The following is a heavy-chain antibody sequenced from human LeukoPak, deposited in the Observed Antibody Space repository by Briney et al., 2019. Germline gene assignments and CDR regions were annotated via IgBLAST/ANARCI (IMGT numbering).Heavy chain of an antibody. J-gene: IGHJ4*02. CDR3: ARAPYLRYFDWLLYLDY. D-gene: IGHD3-9*01. Sequence: PGGSLRLSCAASGFTFSSYSMNWVRQAPGKGLEWVSYISSSSSTIYYADSVKGRFTISRDNAKNSLYLQMNSLRAEDTAVYYCARAPYLRYFDWLLYLDYWGQGTLVTVSS. CDR2: ISSSSSTI. V-gene: IGHV3-48*04. CDR1: GFTFSSYS.